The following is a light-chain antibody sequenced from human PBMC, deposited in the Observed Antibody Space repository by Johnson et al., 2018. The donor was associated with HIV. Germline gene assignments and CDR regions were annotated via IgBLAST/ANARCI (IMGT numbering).Light chain of an antibody. Sequence: QSVLTQPPSVSAAPGQKVTISCFVSDSNIGNNYVSWYQQVPGTAPKLLIYDNDKRPSGIPDRFSGSQSGTSATLGITGLQTGDEADYYCETGDSSLSGVFGTGTKVTVL. CDR2: DND. J-gene: IGLJ1*01. CDR3: ETGDSSLSGV. CDR1: DSNIGNNY. V-gene: IGLV1-51*01.